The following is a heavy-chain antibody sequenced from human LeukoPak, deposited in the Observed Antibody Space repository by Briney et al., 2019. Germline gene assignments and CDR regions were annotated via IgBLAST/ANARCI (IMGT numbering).Heavy chain of an antibody. Sequence: SVTLSLTCAVAGYSISSGYYWGWIRQPPGKGLEWIGSIYHSGSTYYNPSLKSRVTISVDTSKNQFSLKLSSVTVADTAVYYCARQIDIVVVPGEAASDICGQGTMVTVSS. V-gene: IGHV4-38-2*01. J-gene: IGHJ3*02. CDR3: ARQIDIVVVPGEAASDI. CDR2: IYHSGST. D-gene: IGHD2-2*01. CDR1: GYSISSGYY.